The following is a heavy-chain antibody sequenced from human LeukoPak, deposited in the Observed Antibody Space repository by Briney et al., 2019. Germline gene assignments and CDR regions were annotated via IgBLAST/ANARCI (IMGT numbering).Heavy chain of an antibody. J-gene: IGHJ3*02. Sequence: GGSLRLSCAASGFTFSSYSMNWVRQAPGKGLEWVSSISSSSSYIYYADSVKGRFTISRDNAKNSLYLQMNSLRAEDTALYYCAKGAAAGPDDAFDIWGQGTMVTVSS. V-gene: IGHV3-21*04. CDR1: GFTFSSYS. CDR3: AKGAAAGPDDAFDI. CDR2: ISSSSSYI. D-gene: IGHD6-13*01.